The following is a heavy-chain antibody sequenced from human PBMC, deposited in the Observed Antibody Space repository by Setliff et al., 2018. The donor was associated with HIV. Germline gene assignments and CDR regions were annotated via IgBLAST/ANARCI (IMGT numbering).Heavy chain of an antibody. V-gene: IGHV3-66*01. J-gene: IGHJ4*02. CDR1: GFTVRSNY. CDR2: IYRTGNT. D-gene: IGHD6-13*01. Sequence: GSLRLSCSVSGFTVRSNYMSWVRQAPGKGLEWVSVIYRTGNTYYADSVKGRFTISRDDSKNTLNLQMNSLRAEDTAVYYCVREEASHSSSPFDFWGQGTLVTVSS. CDR3: VREEASHSSSPFDF.